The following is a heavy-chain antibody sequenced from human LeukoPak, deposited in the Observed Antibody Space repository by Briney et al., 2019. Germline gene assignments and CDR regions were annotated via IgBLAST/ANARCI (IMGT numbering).Heavy chain of an antibody. CDR3: ARDIPEGATTDY. J-gene: IGHJ4*02. Sequence: ASVKVSCKASGYTFTGYYMHWVRQAPGQGLEWMGWISPNSGGTNYAQKFQGRVTMTRDTSISTAYMELSRLRSDDTAVYYCARDIPEGATTDYWGQGTLVTVSS. CDR2: ISPNSGGT. V-gene: IGHV1-2*02. CDR1: GYTFTGYY. D-gene: IGHD1-26*01.